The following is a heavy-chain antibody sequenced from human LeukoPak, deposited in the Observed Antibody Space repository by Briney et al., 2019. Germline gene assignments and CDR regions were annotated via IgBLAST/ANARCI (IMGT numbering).Heavy chain of an antibody. D-gene: IGHD3-16*01. V-gene: IGHV4-39*07. CDR2: IYYSGST. CDR3: ARETSQKGAHYMDV. J-gene: IGHJ6*03. CDR1: GGSISSSSYY. Sequence: SETLSLTCTVSGGSISSSSYYWGWIRQPPGKGLEWIGSIYYSGSTYYNPSLKSRVTISIDTSKNQFSLKLSSVTAADTAVYYCARETSQKGAHYMDVWGKGTTITISS.